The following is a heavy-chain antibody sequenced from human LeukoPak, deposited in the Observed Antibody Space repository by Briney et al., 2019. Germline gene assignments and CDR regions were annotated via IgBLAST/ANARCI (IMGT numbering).Heavy chain of an antibody. Sequence: GGSLRLSCAASGFTFSGSAMHWVRQAAGKGLEWVGRIRSKPHGYATAYAASVKGRFTISRDDSKNMAYLQMNSLKTEDTAVYYCTRHGGRDYYDSTEDAFDIWGQGTMVTVSS. CDR3: TRHGGRDYYDSTEDAFDI. CDR2: IRSKPHGYAT. CDR1: GFTFSGSA. D-gene: IGHD3-22*01. V-gene: IGHV3-73*01. J-gene: IGHJ3*02.